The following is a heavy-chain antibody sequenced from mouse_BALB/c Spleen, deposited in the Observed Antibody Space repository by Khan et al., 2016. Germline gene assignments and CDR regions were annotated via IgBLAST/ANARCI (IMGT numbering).Heavy chain of an antibody. CDR3: AREGLRRGFAY. Sequence: EVELVESGGGLVKPGGSLKLSCAASGFTFSDYYMYWVRQTPEKGLEWVATISDGGSYTYYPDSVKGRFTISRDNAKNNLYLQMSSLKSEDTAMYYGAREGLRRGFAYWGQGTLVTVSA. J-gene: IGHJ3*01. D-gene: IGHD2-4*01. CDR2: ISDGGSYT. CDR1: GFTFSDYY. V-gene: IGHV5-4*02.